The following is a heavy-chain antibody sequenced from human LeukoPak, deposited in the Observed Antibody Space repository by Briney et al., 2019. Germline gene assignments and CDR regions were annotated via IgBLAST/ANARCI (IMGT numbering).Heavy chain of an antibody. J-gene: IGHJ6*04. CDR3: ARTNYDILTGPFYGMDV. CDR1: GCTFSDYY. Sequence: GGSLRLSCAASGCTFSDYYMSWIRQAPGKGLEWVSYISSSSSYTNYADSVKGRITISRDNAKNSLYLQMNSLRAEDTAVYYCARTNYDILTGPFYGMDVWGKGTTVTVSS. V-gene: IGHV3-11*06. D-gene: IGHD3-9*01. CDR2: ISSSSSYT.